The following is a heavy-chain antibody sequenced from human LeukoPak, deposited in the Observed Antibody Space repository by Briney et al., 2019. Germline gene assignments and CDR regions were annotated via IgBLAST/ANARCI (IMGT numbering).Heavy chain of an antibody. CDR1: GFTFSSYG. Sequence: PGRSLRLSCAASGFTFSSYGMHWVRQAPGKGLEWVAVIWYDGSNKYYADSVKGRFTISRDNSKNTLYLQMNSLRAEDTAVYYCARASNYYYMDVWGKGTTVTVSS. CDR3: ARASNYYYMDV. J-gene: IGHJ6*03. CDR2: IWYDGSNK. V-gene: IGHV3-33*01.